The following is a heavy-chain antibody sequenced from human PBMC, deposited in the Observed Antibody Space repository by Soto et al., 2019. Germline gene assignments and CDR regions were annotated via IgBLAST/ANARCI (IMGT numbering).Heavy chain of an antibody. V-gene: IGHV4-30-4*01. CDR2: IYYSGTT. CDR1: GDSISSDDFY. CDR3: ARGSLDSSGPTYY. D-gene: IGHD3-22*01. J-gene: IGHJ4*02. Sequence: PSETLSLTCTVSGDSISSDDFYWGWIRQPPGKGLEWIGYIYYSGTTYYNPSLKSRVTISVDTSKNQFSLKLRSVTATDTAVYYCARGSLDSSGPTYYWGQGTLVTV.